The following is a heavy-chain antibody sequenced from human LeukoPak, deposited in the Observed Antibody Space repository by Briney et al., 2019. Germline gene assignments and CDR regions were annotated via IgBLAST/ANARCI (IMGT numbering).Heavy chain of an antibody. D-gene: IGHD1-26*01. Sequence: GGSVKVSCKASGYTFTSYGISWVRQAPGQGPEWMGWINSYNGNTNYAQKVQGSVTMTTDTSTSTAYMKLRSLRTDDTAVYYCARDWSAIYYLHWGQGTLVTVAS. J-gene: IGHJ1*01. CDR3: ARDWSAIYYLH. V-gene: IGHV1-18*01. CDR2: INSYNGNT. CDR1: GYTFTSYG.